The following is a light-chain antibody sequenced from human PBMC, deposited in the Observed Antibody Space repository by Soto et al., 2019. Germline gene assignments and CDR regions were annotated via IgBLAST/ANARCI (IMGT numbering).Light chain of an antibody. CDR3: QQYGSSPET. CDR1: QSVSSSY. J-gene: IGKJ1*01. V-gene: IGKV3-20*01. Sequence: EIVLTQSPGTLSLSPGERATPSCRASQSVSSSYLAWYQQKPGQAPRLLIYGASSRATGIPDRFSGSGSGTGFTLTISRLEPEDFAVYYCQQYGSSPETFGQGTKVDIK. CDR2: GAS.